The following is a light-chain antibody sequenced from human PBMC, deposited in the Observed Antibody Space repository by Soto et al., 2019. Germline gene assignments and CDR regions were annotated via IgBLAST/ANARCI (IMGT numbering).Light chain of an antibody. CDR1: QSFSSN. J-gene: IGKJ5*01. V-gene: IGKV3-15*01. CDR3: QQYNDWPRT. Sequence: EIVMTQSPATLSLSPGERATLSCRASQSFSSNLAWYQQKPGQAPRLLIYGASTRATGIPARFSGSGSGTEFTLPISSLQSEDFAVYYCQQYNDWPRTFGQGTRLEIK. CDR2: GAS.